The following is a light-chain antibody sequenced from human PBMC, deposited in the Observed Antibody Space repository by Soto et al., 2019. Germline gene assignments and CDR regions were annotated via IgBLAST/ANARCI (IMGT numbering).Light chain of an antibody. CDR2: DAS. V-gene: IGKV3-11*01. J-gene: IGKJ5*01. CDR1: QSVSHN. Sequence: DIVLTQYPATLSSSPGEIASLSCRASQSVSHNLAWYQQKPGQAPRLLIYDASNRATGIPARYSGSGSGTDFNLTISNLEPEDFAVYYCQHRSNWPPTFGQGTRLEIK. CDR3: QHRSNWPPT.